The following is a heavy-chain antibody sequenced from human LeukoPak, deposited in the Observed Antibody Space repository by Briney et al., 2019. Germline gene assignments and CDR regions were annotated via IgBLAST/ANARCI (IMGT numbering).Heavy chain of an antibody. CDR2: IYSGGTT. CDR3: TKLKGWYGEGYFDY. D-gene: IGHD3-10*01. CDR1: GFTVRSNY. J-gene: IGHJ4*02. V-gene: IGHV3-53*01. Sequence: PGGSLRLSCAASGFTVRSNYMSWVRQAAGKGLECVSVIYSGGTTFYADSVKGRFTISRDNSKNTLYLQMNSLRADDTAVYYCTKLKGWYGEGYFDYWGQGTLVTVSS.